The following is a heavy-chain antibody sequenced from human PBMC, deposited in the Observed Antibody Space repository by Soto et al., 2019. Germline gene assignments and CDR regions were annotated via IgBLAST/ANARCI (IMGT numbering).Heavy chain of an antibody. J-gene: IGHJ5*02. Sequence: SATLSLTCTVSGDSISSSSYYWGWIRQPPGKGLEWIGSIYYTGSTSYNPSLKSRVTISVDTSKNQFSLKLSSVTAADTAIYYCARRPRNIAVALGAWFDPWGQGILVTV. V-gene: IGHV4-39*01. CDR3: ARRPRNIAVALGAWFDP. CDR1: GDSISSSSYY. D-gene: IGHD6-19*01. CDR2: IYYTGST.